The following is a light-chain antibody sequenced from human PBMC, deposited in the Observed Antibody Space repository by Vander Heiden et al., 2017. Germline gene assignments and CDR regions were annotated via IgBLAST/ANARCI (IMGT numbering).Light chain of an antibody. J-gene: IGKJ2*01. Sequence: DIQLTQSPSFLSASVGDRVTITCRASQGISSYLAWYQQKPGKAPKLLIYAASTLQSGVPSRFSGSGSGTEFTLTISSLQPEDFATYYCQQRNSDPPYTFGQGTKLEIK. V-gene: IGKV1-9*01. CDR2: AAS. CDR1: QGISSY. CDR3: QQRNSDPPYT.